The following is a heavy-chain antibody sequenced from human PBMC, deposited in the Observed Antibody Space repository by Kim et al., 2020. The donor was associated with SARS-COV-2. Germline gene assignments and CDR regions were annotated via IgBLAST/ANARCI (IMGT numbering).Heavy chain of an antibody. CDR2: IKSKTDGGTT. J-gene: IGHJ6*02. V-gene: IGHV3-15*01. Sequence: GGSLRLSCAASGFTFSNAWMSWVRQAPGKGLEWVGRIKSKTDGGTTDYAAPVKGRFTISRDDSKNTLYLQMNSLKTEDTAVYYCTTDRAHGYYYYYGMDVCGQGTTVTVSS. CDR1: GFTFSNAW. D-gene: IGHD3-10*01. CDR3: TTDRAHGYYYYYGMDV.